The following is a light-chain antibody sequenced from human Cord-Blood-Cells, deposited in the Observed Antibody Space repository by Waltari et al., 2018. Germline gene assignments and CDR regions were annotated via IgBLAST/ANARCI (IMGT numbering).Light chain of an antibody. CDR3: QQSYSTPLT. CDR1: QSISSY. V-gene: IGKV1-39*01. J-gene: IGKJ4*01. Sequence: DIQMTQSPSSLSASVGDRVTITCRASQSISSYLNWYQQKPGKAPKLLIYAASSLQSGVPSRFSSSGSGPDFTLTISSLQPEYFATYHCQQSYSTPLTFGGGTKVEVK. CDR2: AAS.